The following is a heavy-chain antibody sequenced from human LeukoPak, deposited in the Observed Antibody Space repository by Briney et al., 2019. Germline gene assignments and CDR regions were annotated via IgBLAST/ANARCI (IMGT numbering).Heavy chain of an antibody. Sequence: GGSLRLSCAASGFTFSSYAMHWVRQAPGKGLEWVAVISYDGSNKYYADSVKGRFTISRDNSKNTLYLQMNSLRAEDTAVYYCARALSGNGAIVWFDPWGQGTLVTVSS. CDR1: GFTFSSYA. CDR3: ARALSGNGAIVWFDP. D-gene: IGHD2-2*02. CDR2: ISYDGSNK. J-gene: IGHJ5*02. V-gene: IGHV3-30*04.